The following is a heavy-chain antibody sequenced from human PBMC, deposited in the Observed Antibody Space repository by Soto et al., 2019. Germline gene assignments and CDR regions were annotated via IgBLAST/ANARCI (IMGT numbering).Heavy chain of an antibody. Sequence: SVKVSCKASGGTFSSNAFSWVLQSSGQGLEWMGGIIPIIDTANHARKFQGRVTITADESTSTAYMELGSLRSEDTAVYYCSRGRYCSSTSCGPSTSPDYYYGMDVWS. CDR3: SRGRYCSSTSCGPSTSPDYYYGMDV. CDR2: IIPIIDTA. CDR1: GGTFSSNA. J-gene: IGHJ6*02. V-gene: IGHV1-69*13. D-gene: IGHD2-2*01.